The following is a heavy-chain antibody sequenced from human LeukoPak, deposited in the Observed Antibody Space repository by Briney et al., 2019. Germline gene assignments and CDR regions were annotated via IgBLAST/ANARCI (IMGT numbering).Heavy chain of an antibody. V-gene: IGHV4-59*01. J-gene: IGHJ5*02. CDR3: ARSRDGHINNWFDP. D-gene: IGHD5-24*01. CDR2: IYYSGST. CDR1: GGSINSYY. Sequence: SETLSLTCTVSGGSINSYYWSWIRQPPGKGLEWIGYIYYSGSTEYNPSLKSRVTISVDTSKNQFSLKMSSVTAADTAVYYCARSRDGHINNWFDPWGQGTLVTVSS.